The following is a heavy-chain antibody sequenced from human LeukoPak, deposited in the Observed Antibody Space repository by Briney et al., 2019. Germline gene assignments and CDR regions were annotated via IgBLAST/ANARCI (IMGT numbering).Heavy chain of an antibody. Sequence: SGGSLRLSCTASGFTFGSYGMNWVRQAPGKGLEWVSAISARGEDTYYADSVKGRFTISRDNSKNTLYVQMNSLRAEDTAVYYCAKERNNRGAFDYWGQGTLVTVSS. J-gene: IGHJ4*02. CDR3: AKERNNRGAFDY. CDR1: GFTFGSYG. CDR2: ISARGEDT. D-gene: IGHD2/OR15-2a*01. V-gene: IGHV3-23*01.